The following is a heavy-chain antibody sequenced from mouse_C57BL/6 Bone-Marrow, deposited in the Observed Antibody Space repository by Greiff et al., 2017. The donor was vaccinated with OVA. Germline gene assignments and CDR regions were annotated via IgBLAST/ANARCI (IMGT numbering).Heavy chain of an antibody. J-gene: IGHJ4*01. CDR2: IDPETGGT. D-gene: IGHD2-5*01. CDR1: GYTFTDYE. V-gene: IGHV1-15*01. Sequence: QVQLQQSGAELVRPGASVTLSCKASGYTFTDYEMHWVKQTPVHGLEWIGAIDPETGGTAYNQKFKGKAILTADKSSRTAYMELRSLTSEDSAVYYCTIGYSNYYAMDYWGQGTSVTVSS. CDR3: TIGYSNYYAMDY.